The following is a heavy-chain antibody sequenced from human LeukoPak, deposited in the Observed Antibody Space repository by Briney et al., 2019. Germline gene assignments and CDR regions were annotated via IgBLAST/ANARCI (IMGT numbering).Heavy chain of an antibody. CDR2: IYYTGNT. D-gene: IGHD3-10*01. Sequence: SETLSLTCSVSGDSLIGYYWGWISQPPGKGLEWIGNIYYTGNTYYNSSLKSRVTISLDTSKNQFSLKVISMTAADTAAYGYTKSDGYGLIRICGRGTMVTVSS. J-gene: IGHJ3*02. CDR3: TKSDGYGLIRI. CDR1: GDSLIGYY. V-gene: IGHV4-39*07.